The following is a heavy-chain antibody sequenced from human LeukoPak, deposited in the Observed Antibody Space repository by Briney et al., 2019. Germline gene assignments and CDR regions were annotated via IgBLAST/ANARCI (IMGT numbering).Heavy chain of an antibody. CDR2: IRYDGSNK. Sequence: GGSLRLSCAASGFTFSSYGMHWVRQAPGKGLEGVAFIRYDGSNKYYADSVKGRFTISRDNSKNTLYLQMNSLRAEDTAVYYCAKDLGIAAAGTGPFDYWGQGTLVTVSS. CDR3: AKDLGIAAAGTGPFDY. CDR1: GFTFSSYG. V-gene: IGHV3-30*02. D-gene: IGHD6-13*01. J-gene: IGHJ4*02.